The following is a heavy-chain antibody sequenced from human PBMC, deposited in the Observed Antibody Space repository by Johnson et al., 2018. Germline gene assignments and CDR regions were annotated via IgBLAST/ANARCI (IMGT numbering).Heavy chain of an antibody. J-gene: IGHJ6*03. CDR2: IWYDGGNK. Sequence: QVQLVQSGGGAVQAGKSLRLSCAASASISSDYAMQWVRQAPGKGLEWVAVIWYDGGNKYYADSVKGRFTISRDNSKNTLYLQMNSLRAEDTAVYYCAKAPGGSGVYYYYMDVWGKGTTVTVSS. D-gene: IGHD6-19*01. V-gene: IGHV3-33*06. CDR3: AKAPGGSGVYYYYMDV. CDR1: ASISSDYA.